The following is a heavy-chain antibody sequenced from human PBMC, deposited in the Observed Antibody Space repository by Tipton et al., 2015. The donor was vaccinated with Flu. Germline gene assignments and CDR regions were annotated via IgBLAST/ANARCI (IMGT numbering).Heavy chain of an antibody. D-gene: IGHD4-17*01. CDR2: LSYSGNT. CDR3: ARPTVPAGFDP. CDR1: GGSISPYY. V-gene: IGHV4-59*05. Sequence: TLSLTCTVSGGSISPYYWSWIRQPPGKGLAWIGGLSYSGNTYYNPSLRSRVVISVDTSKNQFSLKLTSVTAADTAIYYCARPTVPAGFDPWGPGTLVTVSS. J-gene: IGHJ5*02.